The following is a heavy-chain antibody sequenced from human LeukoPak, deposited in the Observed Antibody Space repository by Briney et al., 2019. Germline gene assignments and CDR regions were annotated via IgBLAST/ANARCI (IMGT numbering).Heavy chain of an antibody. CDR3: AGVNPDNGWSTVY. CDR1: GFTFSDYY. Sequence: GGSLRLSCAASGFTFSDYYMSWIRQAPGKGLEWVSYISSSSSYTNYADSVKGRFTISRDNAKNSLYLQMNSLRAEDTAVYYCAGVNPDNGWSTVYWGQGALVTVSS. D-gene: IGHD6-19*01. J-gene: IGHJ4*02. V-gene: IGHV3-11*06. CDR2: ISSSSSYT.